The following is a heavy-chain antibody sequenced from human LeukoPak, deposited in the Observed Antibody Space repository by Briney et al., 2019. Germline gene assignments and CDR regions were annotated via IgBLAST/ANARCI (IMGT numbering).Heavy chain of an antibody. CDR2: ISGSGGST. CDR1: GFTFSSYA. CDR3: AKDLRPYQSRLGSGSYYNPLGY. V-gene: IGHV3-23*01. Sequence: PGGSLRLSCAASGFTFSSYAMSWVRQAPGKGLEWVSAISGSGGSTYYADSVKGRFTISRDNSKNTLYLQMNSLRAEDTAVYYCAKDLRPYQSRLGSGSYYNPLGYWGQGTLVTVSS. D-gene: IGHD3-10*01. J-gene: IGHJ4*02.